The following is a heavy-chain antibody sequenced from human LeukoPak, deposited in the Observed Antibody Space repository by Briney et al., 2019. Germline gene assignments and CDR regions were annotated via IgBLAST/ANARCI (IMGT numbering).Heavy chain of an antibody. CDR2: ISHSGST. CDR3: ARRWANSDHNNVLDP. CDR1: GGSINSHQ. Sequence: SETLSLTCSVSGGSINSHQWAWIRQPPGKGLEWIAYISHSGSTYYNSSLKSRVTISVDTSKNRFSLRLTSVTAADTAVYFCARRWANSDHNNVLDPWGQGTLVTVSS. J-gene: IGHJ5*02. V-gene: IGHV4-59*11. D-gene: IGHD2/OR15-2a*01.